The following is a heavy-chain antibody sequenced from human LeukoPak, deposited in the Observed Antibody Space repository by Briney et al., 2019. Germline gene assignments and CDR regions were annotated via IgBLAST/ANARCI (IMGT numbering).Heavy chain of an antibody. V-gene: IGHV1-58*01. J-gene: IGHJ1*01. CDR3: AAWIQDRGVAAANGYFQH. D-gene: IGHD6-13*01. CDR2: IVVGSGNT. CDR1: GFTFTSSA. Sequence: SVKVSCKASGFTFTSSAVQWVRQARGQRLEWIGWIVVGSGNTNYAQKFQERVTITRDMSTSTAYMELSSLRSEDTAVYYCAAWIQDRGVAAANGYFQHWGQGTLDTVSS.